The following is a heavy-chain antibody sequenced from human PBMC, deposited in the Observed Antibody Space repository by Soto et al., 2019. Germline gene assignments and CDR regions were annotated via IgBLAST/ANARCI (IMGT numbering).Heavy chain of an antibody. V-gene: IGHV4-59*08. CDR3: ARRLTYGGPDFEY. J-gene: IGHJ4*02. CDR2: IYDIGST. CDR1: GGSIRSYY. D-gene: IGHD4-17*01. Sequence: QVQLQESGPGQVKPSETLSLTCTVSGGSIRSYYWSWIRQPPGKGLEWVGYIYDIGSTDYNPSLRCRVXXSXDXXKNQFSLKLSSVTAADTAIYSCARRLTYGGPDFEYWGQGPLVTVSS.